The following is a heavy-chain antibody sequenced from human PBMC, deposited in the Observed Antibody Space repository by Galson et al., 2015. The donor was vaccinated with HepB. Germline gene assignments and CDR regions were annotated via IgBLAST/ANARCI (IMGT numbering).Heavy chain of an antibody. V-gene: IGHV1-2*02. Sequence: SVKVSCKASGYTFTGYYMHWVRQAPGQGLEWMGWINPNSGGTNYAQKFQGRVTMTRDTSISTAYMELSRLRSGDTAVYYCARSGVGSSSAPYYYYYMDVWGKGTTVTVSS. CDR2: INPNSGGT. CDR3: ARSGVGSSSAPYYYYYMDV. CDR1: GYTFTGYY. D-gene: IGHD2-2*01. J-gene: IGHJ6*03.